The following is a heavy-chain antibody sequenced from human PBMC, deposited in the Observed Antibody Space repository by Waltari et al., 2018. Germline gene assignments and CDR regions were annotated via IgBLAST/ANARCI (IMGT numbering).Heavy chain of an antibody. J-gene: IGHJ4*02. CDR3: ARGGEYVWKV. D-gene: IGHD3-16*01. CDR2: TFHTGSS. V-gene: IGHV4-4*02. CDR1: GDSVNSDSW. Sequence: QVQLQGSGPRLVKPSETLFLTCAMSGDSVNSDSWWTWVRQRPGKTLEWIAETFHTGSSHYNPSLQSRVTILLDKSKNQFSLEMKYVTAADTAVYYCARGGEYVWKVWGQGALVIVSS.